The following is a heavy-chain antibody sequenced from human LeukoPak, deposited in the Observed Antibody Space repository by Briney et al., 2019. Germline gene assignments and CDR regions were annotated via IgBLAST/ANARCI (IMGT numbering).Heavy chain of an antibody. V-gene: IGHV1-8*01. CDR2: MNPNSGNT. J-gene: IGHJ6*02. CDR3: ARGQTRSSWFMGYYYYGMDV. CDR1: GYTFTSYD. Sequence: ASVTVSCKASGYTFTSYDINWVRQATGQGLEWMGWMNPNSGNTGYAQKFQGRVTMTRNTSISTAYMELSSLRSEDTAVYYCARGQTRSSWFMGYYYYGMDVWGQGTTVTVSS. D-gene: IGHD6-13*01.